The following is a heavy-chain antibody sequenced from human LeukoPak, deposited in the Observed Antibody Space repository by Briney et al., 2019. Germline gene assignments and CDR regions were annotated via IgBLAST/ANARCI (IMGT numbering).Heavy chain of an antibody. V-gene: IGHV4-38-2*02. CDR1: GYSISSGYY. CDR3: ARLIDGDYANTHFDY. D-gene: IGHD4-17*01. CDR2: IYPTGST. Sequence: SETLSLTCTVSGYSISSGYYWGWIRRPPGKGLEWIGNIYPTGSTYYNPSLKSRVTISVDTSKNQFSLKVTSVTAADTAMYYCARLIDGDYANTHFDYWGQGTRVTVSS. J-gene: IGHJ4*02.